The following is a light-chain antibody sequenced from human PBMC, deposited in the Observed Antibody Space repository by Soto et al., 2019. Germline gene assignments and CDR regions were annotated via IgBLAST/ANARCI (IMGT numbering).Light chain of an antibody. CDR2: AAS. J-gene: IGKJ1*01. CDR3: QQSYSTPRT. V-gene: IGKV1-39*01. Sequence: DIQMTQSPSSLSASVGDRVTITCRASQSISSYLNWYQQKPGKAPKLLIYAASSLQSGVASRFSASGSGTDFTLTISSLQPEDFATYYCQQSYSTPRTFGQGTKV. CDR1: QSISSY.